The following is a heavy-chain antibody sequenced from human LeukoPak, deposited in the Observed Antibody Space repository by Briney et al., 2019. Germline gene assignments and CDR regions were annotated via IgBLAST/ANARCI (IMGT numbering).Heavy chain of an antibody. Sequence: AGGSLRLSCAASGFTFSSYSMSWVRQAPGKGLEWVASITKSSSYIYYADSMKGRFTISRDNGKNSLYLEMTNLRADDTAVYYCATHNGDYAVHYFDYWGQGTLVTVSS. J-gene: IGHJ4*02. V-gene: IGHV3-21*01. CDR2: ITKSSSYI. D-gene: IGHD4-17*01. CDR1: GFTFSSYS. CDR3: ATHNGDYAVHYFDY.